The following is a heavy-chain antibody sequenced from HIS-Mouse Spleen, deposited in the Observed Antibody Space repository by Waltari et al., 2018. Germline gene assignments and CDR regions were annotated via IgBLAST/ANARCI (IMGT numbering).Heavy chain of an antibody. J-gene: IGHJ4*02. V-gene: IGHV3-30*18. Sequence: QVQLVESGGGVVQPGRSLRLSCAASGFPFSSYGMHLVRQAPGKGLEWVAVISYDGSNKYYADSVKGRFTISRDNSKNTLYLQMNSLRAEDTAVYYCAKEFSHLTTGYFDYWGQGTLVTVSS. CDR1: GFPFSSYG. CDR2: ISYDGSNK. CDR3: AKEFSHLTTGYFDY. D-gene: IGHD4-17*01.